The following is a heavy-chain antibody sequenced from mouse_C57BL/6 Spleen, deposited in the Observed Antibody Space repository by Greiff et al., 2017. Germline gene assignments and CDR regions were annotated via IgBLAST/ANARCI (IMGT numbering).Heavy chain of an antibody. CDR2: IYPSDSET. J-gene: IGHJ4*01. D-gene: IGHD2-3*01. V-gene: IGHV1-61*01. CDR3: ARNGYSPYYAMDY. Sequence: QVQLQQPGAELVRPGSSVKLSCKASSYTFTSYWMDWVKQRPGQGLEWIGNIYPSDSETHYNQKFKDKATLTVDKSSSTAYMQLSSLTSEDSAVYYGARNGYSPYYAMDYWGPGTSVTVSS. CDR1: SYTFTSYW.